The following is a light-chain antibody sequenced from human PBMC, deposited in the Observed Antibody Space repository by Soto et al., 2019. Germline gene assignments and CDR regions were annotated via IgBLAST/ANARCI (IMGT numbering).Light chain of an antibody. CDR3: QHYGSPRGT. Sequence: EIVLTQYPGTLSLSPGEGVALYCRASQSIDNRDLAWYQQQPGQAPRLLVYAASSRATGIPVKFSGSGSGTDFTLTISRLEPEDFAIYYCQHYGSPRGTFGQGTKVDIK. CDR2: AAS. CDR1: QSIDNRD. V-gene: IGKV3-20*01. J-gene: IGKJ1*01.